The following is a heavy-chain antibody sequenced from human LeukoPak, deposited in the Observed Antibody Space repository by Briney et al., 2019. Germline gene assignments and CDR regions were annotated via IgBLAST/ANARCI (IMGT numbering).Heavy chain of an antibody. J-gene: IGHJ4*02. CDR2: IIHTGVET. CDR1: GFTVSNYH. D-gene: IGHD5/OR15-5a*01. Sequence: GGSLRLSCAASGFTVSNYHINWVRQAPGWGLEWVAAIIHTGVETYYADSVKGRFTLSRDNSENMVHLQMNSLRVDDTAVYYCARDTRGLLDYWGQGTLVTVSS. V-gene: IGHV3-23*01. CDR3: ARDTRGLLDY.